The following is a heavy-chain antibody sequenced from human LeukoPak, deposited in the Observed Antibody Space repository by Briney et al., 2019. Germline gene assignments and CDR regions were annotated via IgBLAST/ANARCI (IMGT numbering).Heavy chain of an antibody. CDR2: ISSSSSTI. CDR1: GFTFSNFA. Sequence: GSLSLSCAASGFTFSNFAMSWVRQAPGKGLEWVSYISSSSSTIYYADSVKGRFTISRDNAKNSLYLQMNSLRDEDTAVYYCARGLGTAIRAFDYWGQGTLVTVSS. J-gene: IGHJ4*02. D-gene: IGHD2-21*02. CDR3: ARGLGTAIRAFDY. V-gene: IGHV3-48*02.